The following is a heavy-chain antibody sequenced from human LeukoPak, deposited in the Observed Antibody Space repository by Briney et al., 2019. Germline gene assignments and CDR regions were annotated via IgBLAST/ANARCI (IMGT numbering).Heavy chain of an antibody. CDR3: ARIYSGSHYS. CDR2: ICSDGST. D-gene: IGHD1-26*01. J-gene: IGHJ4*02. Sequence: PGGSLRLSCAVSGFIVNTYYMSWVRQAPGKGLEWVSIICSDGSTYYADSVKGRFTISRDTSKNTLFLQMNSLRAEDTAVYYCARIYSGSHYSWGQGTLVTISS. V-gene: IGHV3-53*01. CDR1: GFIVNTYY.